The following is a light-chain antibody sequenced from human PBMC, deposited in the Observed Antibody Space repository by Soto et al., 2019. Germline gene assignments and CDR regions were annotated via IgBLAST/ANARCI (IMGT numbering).Light chain of an antibody. J-gene: IGKJ3*01. Sequence: DIQFTQSPCVLSASVVEGVTITCLASQVIRSYLAWYQQRPGKAPELLIYGASTLRPGGASRFSGSGSGTEFTLTISSLQPEDFATYFCQQLNTFPPFFTFGPGTKVDIK. CDR2: GAS. CDR1: QVIRSY. CDR3: QQLNTFPPFFT. V-gene: IGKV1-9*01.